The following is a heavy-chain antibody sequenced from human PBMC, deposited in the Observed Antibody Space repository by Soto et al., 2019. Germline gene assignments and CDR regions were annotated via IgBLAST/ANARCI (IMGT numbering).Heavy chain of an antibody. CDR2: IYYSGST. CDR3: ARYSGYPYYFDY. D-gene: IGHD5-12*01. CDR1: GGSISSGGYY. Sequence: SETLSLTCTVSGGSISSGGYYWSWIRQHPGKGLEWIGYIYYSGSTYYNPSLKSRVTISVDRSKNQFSLKLSSVTAADTAVYNCARYSGYPYYFDYWGQGTLVTVSS. J-gene: IGHJ4*02. V-gene: IGHV4-31*09.